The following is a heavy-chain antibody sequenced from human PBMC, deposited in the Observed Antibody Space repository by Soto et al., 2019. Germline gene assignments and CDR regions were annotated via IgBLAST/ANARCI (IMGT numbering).Heavy chain of an antibody. CDR3: ARDFIGRFLVHYYYYYMDV. D-gene: IGHD3-3*01. CDR2: IWYDGSNK. J-gene: IGHJ6*03. CDR1: GFTFSSYG. V-gene: IGHV3-33*01. Sequence: QVQLVESGGGVVQPGRSLRLSCAASGFTFSSYGMHWVRQAPGKGLEWVAVIWYDGSNKYYADSVKGRFTISRDNSKNTQYLQMNSMRAEDTAVYYCARDFIGRFLVHYYYYYMDVWGKGTTVTVSS.